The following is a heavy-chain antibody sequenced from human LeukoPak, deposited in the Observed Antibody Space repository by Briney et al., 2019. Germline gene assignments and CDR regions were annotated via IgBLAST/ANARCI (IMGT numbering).Heavy chain of an antibody. Sequence: GGSLRLSCAASGFTFSSYGMNWVRQAPGKGLEWVSAISGGGSSTYYADSVKGRFTISRDNSKNTLYLQMNSLRAEDTAVYYCAKDPYCSGTTNCGVDYWGQGTLVTVSS. CDR2: ISGGGSST. V-gene: IGHV3-23*01. CDR1: GFTFSSYG. D-gene: IGHD2-15*01. CDR3: AKDPYCSGTTNCGVDY. J-gene: IGHJ4*02.